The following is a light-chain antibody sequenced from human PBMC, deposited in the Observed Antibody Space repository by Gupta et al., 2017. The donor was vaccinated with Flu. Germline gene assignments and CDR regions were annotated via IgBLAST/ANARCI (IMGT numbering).Light chain of an antibody. CDR3: QQYDSLPFT. V-gene: IGKV1-33*01. CDR2: DAS. CDR1: QDITNF. Sequence: GDRLTISCQASQDITNFLNWYQKKPGKAPKLLIYDASNLETGVPSRFSGSGSGTDFTFSISNLQPEDVATYYCQQYDSLPFTFGGGTKVETK. J-gene: IGKJ4*01.